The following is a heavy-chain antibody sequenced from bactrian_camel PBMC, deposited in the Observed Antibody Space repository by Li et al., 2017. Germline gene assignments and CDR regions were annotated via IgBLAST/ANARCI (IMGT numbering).Heavy chain of an antibody. D-gene: IGHD6*01. J-gene: IGHJ6*01. Sequence: HVQLVESGGGSVHAGGSLRLSCEGSGRTYVKWCMGWFREVPGKEREAIATIDSSGITAYADSLEGRFTISRDNDKNILYLQMDHLEVEDTGVYYYAGEQYGGCRASAAFGVWGQGTQVTVS. CDR1: GRTYVKWC. CDR3: AGEQYGGCRASAAFGV. V-gene: IGHV3S55*01. CDR2: IDSSGIT.